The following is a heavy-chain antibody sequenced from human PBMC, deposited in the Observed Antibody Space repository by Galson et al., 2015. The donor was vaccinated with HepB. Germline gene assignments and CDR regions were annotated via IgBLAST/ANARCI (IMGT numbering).Heavy chain of an antibody. V-gene: IGHV3-33*01. D-gene: IGHD6-13*01. J-gene: IGHJ5*02. Sequence: SLRLSCAASGFTFSSYGMHWVRQAPGKGLEWVAVIWYDGSNKYYADSVKGRFTISRDNSKNTLYLQMDSLRAEDTAVYYCARDFRQQLVRGRRSGWFDPWGQGTLVTVSS. CDR3: ARDFRQQLVRGRRSGWFDP. CDR2: IWYDGSNK. CDR1: GFTFSSYG.